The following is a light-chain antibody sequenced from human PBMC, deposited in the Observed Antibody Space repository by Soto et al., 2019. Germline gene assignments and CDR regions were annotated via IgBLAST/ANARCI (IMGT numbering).Light chain of an antibody. CDR3: SSYRRSSTLV. CDR2: DVT. V-gene: IGLV2-14*01. CDR1: SSDVGGYNY. Sequence: QSALTQPASVSGSPGQSITISCTGTSSDVGGYNYVSWYQQHPGKAPKLMIYDVTHRPSGVSNRFSGSKSGNTASLTISGLQAEDEAYYYCSSYRRSSTLVFGGGTQLTVL. J-gene: IGLJ2*01.